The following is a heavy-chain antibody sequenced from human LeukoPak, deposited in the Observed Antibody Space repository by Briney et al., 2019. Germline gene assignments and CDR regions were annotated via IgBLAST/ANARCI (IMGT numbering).Heavy chain of an antibody. CDR1: GYSISSSYY. V-gene: IGHV4-61*01. J-gene: IGHJ6*03. Sequence: PSETLSLTCTVSGYSISSSYYWSWIRQPPGKGLEWIGYIYYSGSTNYNPSLKSRVTISVDTSKNQFSLKLSSVTAADTAVYYCAREAREYSSSSDPYYMDVWGKGTTVTVSS. D-gene: IGHD6-6*01. CDR2: IYYSGST. CDR3: AREAREYSSSSDPYYMDV.